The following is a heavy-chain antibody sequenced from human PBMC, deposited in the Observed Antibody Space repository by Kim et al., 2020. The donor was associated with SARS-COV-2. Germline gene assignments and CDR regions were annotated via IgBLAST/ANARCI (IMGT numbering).Heavy chain of an antibody. D-gene: IGHD5-12*01. Sequence: TPSLKSQVPISVDRSKTQFSLKLSSVTAADTAVYYCARGYSGYDSNWFDPWGQGTLVTVSS. V-gene: IGHV4-30-2*01. J-gene: IGHJ5*02. CDR3: ARGYSGYDSNWFDP.